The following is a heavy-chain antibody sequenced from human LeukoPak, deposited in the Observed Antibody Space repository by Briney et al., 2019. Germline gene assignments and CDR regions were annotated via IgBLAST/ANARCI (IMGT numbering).Heavy chain of an antibody. D-gene: IGHD2-21*01. CDR3: ARDGKGYCGGDC. Sequence: ASVKVSCKASGGTFSSYAISWVRQAPGQGLEWMGGIIPIFGTANYAQKFQGRVTITTDESTSTAYMELSSPRSEDTAVSYYARDGKGYCGGDCWGQGTLVTVSS. J-gene: IGHJ4*02. CDR1: GGTFSSYA. CDR2: IIPIFGTA. V-gene: IGHV1-69*05.